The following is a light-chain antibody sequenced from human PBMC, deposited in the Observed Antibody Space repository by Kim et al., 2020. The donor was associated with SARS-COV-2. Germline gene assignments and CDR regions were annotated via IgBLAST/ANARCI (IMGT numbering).Light chain of an antibody. CDR3: SSQTTRATWV. V-gene: IGLV2-18*02. CDR2: EVN. Sequence: QSALTQPPSVSGSPGQSVTISCTGTSTDIGTYNRVSWYQQPPGTAPKLIIYEVNNRPSGVPDRFSGSKSGNTASLTISGLQAEDESDYYCSSQTTRATWVFGGGTQLTVL. CDR1: STDIGTYNR. J-gene: IGLJ3*02.